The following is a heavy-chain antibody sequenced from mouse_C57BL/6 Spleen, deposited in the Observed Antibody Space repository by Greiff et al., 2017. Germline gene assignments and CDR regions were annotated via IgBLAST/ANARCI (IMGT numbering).Heavy chain of an antibody. D-gene: IGHD1-1*01. CDR3: ARSPFTTVVASWFAY. CDR2: IDPSDSET. Sequence: QVQLQQPGAELVRPGSSVKLSCKASGYTFTSYWMHWVKQRPIQGLEWIGNIDPSDSETHYNQKFKDKATFTVDKSSSTAYMQLSSLTSEDSAVYYCARSPFTTVVASWFAYWGQGTLVTVSA. V-gene: IGHV1-52*01. CDR1: GYTFTSYW. J-gene: IGHJ3*01.